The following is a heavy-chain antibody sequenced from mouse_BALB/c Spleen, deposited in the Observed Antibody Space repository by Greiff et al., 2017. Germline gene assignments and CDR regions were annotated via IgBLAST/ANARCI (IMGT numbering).Heavy chain of an antibody. CDR2: IRNKANGYTT. CDR3: ARDMYYGSSYAMDY. D-gene: IGHD1-1*01. CDR1: GFTFTDYY. V-gene: IGHV7-3*02. J-gene: IGHJ4*01. Sequence: EVQGVESGGGLVQPGGSLRLSCATSGFTFTDYYMSWVRQPPGKALEWLGFIRNKANGYTTEYSASVKGRFTISRDNSQSILYLQMNTLRAEDSATYYCARDMYYGSSYAMDYWGQGTSVTVSS.